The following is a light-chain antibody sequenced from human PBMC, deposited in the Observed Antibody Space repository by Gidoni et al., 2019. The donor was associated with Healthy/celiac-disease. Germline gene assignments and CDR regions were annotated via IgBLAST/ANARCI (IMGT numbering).Light chain of an antibody. J-gene: IGKJ1*01. CDR1: QSISSW. CDR2: KAS. V-gene: IGKV1-5*03. CDR3: QQYNSYST. Sequence: DIQMTQSPSTLSASVGDRVTITCRASQSISSWLAWYQQKPGKAPKLLIYKASSLESGVPSRFSGSGSGTEVTLTIRSLQPDDFATYYCQQYNSYSTFGQGTKVEIK.